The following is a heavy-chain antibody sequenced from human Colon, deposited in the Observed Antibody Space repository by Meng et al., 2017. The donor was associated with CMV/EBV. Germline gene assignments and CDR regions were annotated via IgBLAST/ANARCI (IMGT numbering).Heavy chain of an antibody. CDR1: GGSLGRHY. V-gene: IGHV4-34*01. J-gene: IGHJ4*02. D-gene: IGHD7-27*01. CDR3: VRDLTGEEDY. CDR2: INTSGRP. Sequence: LTGAVCGGSLGRHYWSWIRQYPGKGLEWIGDINTSGRPNYNPTLKSRITISIDTSRNQFYLNVTSVTAADTAIYYCVRDLTGEEDYWGQGNLVTVSS.